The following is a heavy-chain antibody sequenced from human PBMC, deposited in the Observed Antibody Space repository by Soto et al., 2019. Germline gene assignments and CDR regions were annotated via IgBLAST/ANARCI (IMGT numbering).Heavy chain of an antibody. J-gene: IGHJ4*02. CDR3: PTSFRYFDN. Sequence: PGGSLRLSCAGSGFTPTTTPLSWVRQPPGKGLEWVATVSGAASHTYYVDSVRGRFFISRDNSKNTVTLQMNNLTVDDTAVYYCPTSFRYFDNWGQGTRVTVSS. CDR1: GFTPTTTP. D-gene: IGHD3-9*01. CDR2: VSGAASHT. V-gene: IGHV3-23*01.